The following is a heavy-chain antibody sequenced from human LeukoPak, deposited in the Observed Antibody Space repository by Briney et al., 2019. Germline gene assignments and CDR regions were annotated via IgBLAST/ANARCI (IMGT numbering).Heavy chain of an antibody. J-gene: IGHJ1*01. V-gene: IGHV5-51*01. CDR3: ARPYCSGGSCPEYFQH. Sequence: GESLKISCKGSGYRFTSYWIGWVRQMPGKGLEWMGIIYPGDSDTRYSPSFQGQVTISADKSISTAYLQWSSLKASDTAMYYCARPYCSGGSCPEYFQHWGQGTLVTVSS. CDR1: GYRFTSYW. CDR2: IYPGDSDT. D-gene: IGHD2-15*01.